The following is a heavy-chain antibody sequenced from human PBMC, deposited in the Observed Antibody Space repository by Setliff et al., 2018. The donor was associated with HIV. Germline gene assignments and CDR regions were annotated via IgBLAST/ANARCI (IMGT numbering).Heavy chain of an antibody. J-gene: IGHJ4*02. CDR2: VYYTGST. CDR1: SDSIRFYY. CDR3: ARDSGGYNYGFAVGSFDY. V-gene: IGHV4-59*01. Sequence: SETLSLTCTVSSDSIRFYYWTWIRQPPGKGLEWIGNVYYTGSTNYNPSLKSRITISIDTSKSQFSLKLTSVAAAETAVYYCARDSGGYNYGFAVGSFDYWGQGALVTVSS. D-gene: IGHD5-18*01.